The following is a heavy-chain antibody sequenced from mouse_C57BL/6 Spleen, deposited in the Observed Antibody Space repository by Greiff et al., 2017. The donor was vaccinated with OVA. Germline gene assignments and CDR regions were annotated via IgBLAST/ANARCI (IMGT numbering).Heavy chain of an antibody. CDR1: GYTFTSYW. D-gene: IGHD2-4*01. CDR3: TRSGDYDYDRYFDV. J-gene: IGHJ1*03. CDR2: IYPGNSDT. Sequence: VQLQQSGTVLARPGASVKMSCKTSGYTFTSYWMHWVKQRPGQGLEWIGAIYPGNSDTSYNQKFKGKAKLTAVTSASTAYMELSSLTNEDSAVYYCTRSGDYDYDRYFDVWGTGTTVTVSS. V-gene: IGHV1-5*01.